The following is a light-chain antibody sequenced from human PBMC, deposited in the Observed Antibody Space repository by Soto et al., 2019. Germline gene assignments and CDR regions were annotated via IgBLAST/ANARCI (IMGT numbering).Light chain of an antibody. CDR3: QQLNSFPLT. Sequence: DIQITQSPSSVSASVVGRVTITCLASQVISSWLAWYQRKPGRAPKLLIYAASRLQAGVPLRFSGSGSGTDFTLTISDLQPEDFATYYCQQLNSFPLTFGQGTRLEIK. J-gene: IGKJ5*01. CDR2: AAS. CDR1: QVISSW. V-gene: IGKV1D-12*01.